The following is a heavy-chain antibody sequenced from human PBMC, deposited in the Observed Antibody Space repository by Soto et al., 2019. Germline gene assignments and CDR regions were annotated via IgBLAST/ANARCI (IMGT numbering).Heavy chain of an antibody. CDR1: GFTFSDYY. Sequence: GGSLRLSCAASGFTFSDYYMSWIRQAPGKGLEWVSYISSSGSTIYYADSVKGRFTISRDNAKNSLYLQMNSLRAEDTAVYYRARDEGATSPYYFDYWGQGTLVTVSS. J-gene: IGHJ4*02. V-gene: IGHV3-11*01. CDR2: ISSSGSTI. CDR3: ARDEGATSPYYFDY. D-gene: IGHD5-12*01.